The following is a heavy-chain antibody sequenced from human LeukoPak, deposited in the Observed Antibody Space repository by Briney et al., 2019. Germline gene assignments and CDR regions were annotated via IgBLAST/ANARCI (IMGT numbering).Heavy chain of an antibody. CDR2: INWNGDSP. CDR1: GFTFDDYG. J-gene: IGHJ3*01. D-gene: IGHD3-10*01. Sequence: GGSLRLSCAASGFTFDDYGMSWGRQAPGKGLEWVSGINWNGDSPGYADSVKGRFTISRDNAKNSLYLQMNSLRAEDTALYHCARKDSYGSGSPGAFHLWGQGTMVTVSS. CDR3: ARKDSYGSGSPGAFHL. V-gene: IGHV3-20*01.